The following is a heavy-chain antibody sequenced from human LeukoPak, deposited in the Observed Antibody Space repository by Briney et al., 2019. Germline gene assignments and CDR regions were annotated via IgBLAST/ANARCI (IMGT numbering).Heavy chain of an antibody. CDR1: GFHFCSYA. J-gene: IGHJ4*02. CDR2: ISGSDGST. CDR3: AKGSGFSYYFDY. V-gene: IGHV3-23*01. Sequence: GGALLLSCAGSGFHFCSYALRWGRQASGEGVGLGSAISGSDGSTYYADSVKGRFTISRDNSKSTLYLQMNSLRAEDTAVYYCAKGSGFSYYFDYWGQGTLVTVSS. D-gene: IGHD3-3*01.